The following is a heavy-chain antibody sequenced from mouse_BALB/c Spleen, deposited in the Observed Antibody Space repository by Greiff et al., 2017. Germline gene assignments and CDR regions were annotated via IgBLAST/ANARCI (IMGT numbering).Heavy chain of an antibody. V-gene: IGHV1-87*01. CDR3: ARNFFDY. Sequence: QVQLQQSGAELARPGASVKLSCKASGYTFTSYWMQWVKQRPGQGLEWIGAIYPGDGDTRYTQKFKGKATLTADKSSSTAYMQLSSLASEDSAVYYCARNFFDYWGQGTTLTVSS. J-gene: IGHJ2*01. CDR1: GYTFTSYW. CDR2: IYPGDGDT.